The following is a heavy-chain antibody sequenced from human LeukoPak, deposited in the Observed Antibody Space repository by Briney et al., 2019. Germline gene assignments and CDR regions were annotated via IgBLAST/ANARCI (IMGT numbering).Heavy chain of an antibody. J-gene: IGHJ5*02. CDR1: GFTFSSYN. CDR3: ARPKYNWNDRVDWFDP. CDR2: ISSSSNTI. D-gene: IGHD1-1*01. Sequence: GGSLRLSCAASGFTFSSYNMNWVRQAPGKGLEWVSYISSSSNTIYYADSVKGRFTISRDNAKNSLYLQMNSLRAEDTAVYYCARPKYNWNDRVDWFDPWGQGTLVTVAS. V-gene: IGHV3-48*01.